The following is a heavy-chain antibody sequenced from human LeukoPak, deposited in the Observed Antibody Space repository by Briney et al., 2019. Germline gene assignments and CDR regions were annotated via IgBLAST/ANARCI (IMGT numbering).Heavy chain of an antibody. CDR2: INTNTGNP. CDR1: GYTFTSYA. D-gene: IGHD3-3*01. V-gene: IGHV7-4-1*02. Sequence: ASVKVSCKASGYTFTSYAMNWVRQAPGQGLEWMGWINTNTGNPTYAQGFTGRFVFSLDTSVSTAYLQISSLKAEDTAVYYCARSVAAIFGVGYRLDFDYWGQGTLVTVSS. CDR3: ARSVAAIFGVGYRLDFDY. J-gene: IGHJ4*02.